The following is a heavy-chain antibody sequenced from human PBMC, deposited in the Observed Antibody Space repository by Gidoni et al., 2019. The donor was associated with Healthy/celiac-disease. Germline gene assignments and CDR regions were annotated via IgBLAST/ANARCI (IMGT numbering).Heavy chain of an antibody. CDR3: ARRYLTKGGAMDV. V-gene: IGHV3-66*02. D-gene: IGHD3-9*01. Sequence: EVQVVESGGGVVQPGGSLRRSCAASGLTVTANYMNWVRLAPNKGLEWVSILYSSGVSSYADSVRGRFTISRDSSKNTLYLQMNNLRPEDTAVYFCARRYLTKGGAMDVWGQGTTVTVSS. CDR2: LYSSGVS. CDR1: GLTVTANY. J-gene: IGHJ6*02.